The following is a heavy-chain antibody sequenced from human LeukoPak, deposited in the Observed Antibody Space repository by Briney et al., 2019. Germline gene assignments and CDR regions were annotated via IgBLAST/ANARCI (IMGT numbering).Heavy chain of an antibody. CDR2: IYYSGST. D-gene: IGHD5-18*01. CDR1: GGSISSSSYY. Sequence: SETLSLTCTVSGGSISSSSYYWGWIRQPPGKGLEWIGSIYYSGSTYYNPSLKSRVTISVDPSKNQFSLKLSSVTAADTAVYYCARHSGYSYGYAYYYYMGVWGKGTTVTVSS. V-gene: IGHV4-39*01. CDR3: ARHSGYSYGYAYYYYMGV. J-gene: IGHJ6*03.